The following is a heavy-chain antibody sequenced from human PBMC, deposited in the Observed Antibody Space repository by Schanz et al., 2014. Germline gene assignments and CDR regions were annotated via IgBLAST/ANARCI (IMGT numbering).Heavy chain of an antibody. CDR1: GFIFSAYT. D-gene: IGHD6-19*01. V-gene: IGHV3-48*01. CDR3: ARDPNTSAWLPYFDT. J-gene: IGHJ4*02. CDR2: ISSSSGTI. Sequence: VQLVESGGGLVKPGGSLRLSCAASGFIFSAYTMNWVRQAPEKGLEWVSYISSSSGTIYYADSGKGRFTISRDNSKNTVYLQMNSLRTDDTAMYYCARDPNTSAWLPYFDTWGQGTLVTVSS.